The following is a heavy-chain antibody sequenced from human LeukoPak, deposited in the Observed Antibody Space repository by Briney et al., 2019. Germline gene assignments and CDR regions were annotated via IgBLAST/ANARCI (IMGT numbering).Heavy chain of an antibody. CDR2: ISGSGGST. V-gene: IGHV3-23*01. Sequence: GGSLRLSCAASGFTFSSYAMSWVRQAPGKGLEWVSAISGSGGSTYYADSVKGRFTISRDNSKNTLYLQMNSLRADDTAVYYCASLWSGSLRADYWGQGTLVTVSS. D-gene: IGHD1-26*01. J-gene: IGHJ4*02. CDR3: ASLWSGSLRADY. CDR1: GFTFSSYA.